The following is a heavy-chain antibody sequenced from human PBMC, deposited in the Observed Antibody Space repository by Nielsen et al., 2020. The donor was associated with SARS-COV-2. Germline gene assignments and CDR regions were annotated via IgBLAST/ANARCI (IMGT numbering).Heavy chain of an antibody. V-gene: IGHV3-21*01. CDR2: ISSSSSYI. CDR3: ARGSGSPGVY. CDR1: GFTFSSYS. D-gene: IGHD1-26*01. Sequence: GESLKISCAASGFTFSSYSMNWVRQAPGKGLEWVSSISSSSSYIYYADSVKGRFTISRDNAKNSLYLQMNSLRAEDTAAYYCARGSGSPGVYWGQGTLVTVSS. J-gene: IGHJ4*02.